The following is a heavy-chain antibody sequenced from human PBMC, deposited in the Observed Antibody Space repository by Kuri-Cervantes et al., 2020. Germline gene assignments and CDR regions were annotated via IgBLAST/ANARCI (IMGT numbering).Heavy chain of an antibody. V-gene: IGHV4-59*01. Sequence: GSLRLSCTVSGGSISSYYWSWIRQPPGKGLEWIGYMYYSGSTNYNPSLKSRVTISVDTSKNQFSLKLSSVTAADTAVYYCARSSDYGDYDAFDTWGQGTMVTVSS. J-gene: IGHJ3*02. CDR1: GGSISSYY. CDR3: ARSSDYGDYDAFDT. CDR2: MYYSGST. D-gene: IGHD4-17*01.